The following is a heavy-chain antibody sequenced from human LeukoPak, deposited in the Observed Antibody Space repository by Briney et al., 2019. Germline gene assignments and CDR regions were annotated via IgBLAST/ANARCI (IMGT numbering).Heavy chain of an antibody. D-gene: IGHD2-21*02. CDR1: GGSFSGYY. V-gene: IGHV4-34*01. J-gene: IGHJ4*02. CDR3: ARVSDYYFDY. CDR2: INHSGSA. Sequence: SETLSLTCAVYGGSFSGYYWSWIRQPPWKGLEWIGEINHSGSANYNPSLKSRVTISVDTSKNQFSLKLSSVTAADTAVYYCARVSDYYFDYWGQGTLVTVSS.